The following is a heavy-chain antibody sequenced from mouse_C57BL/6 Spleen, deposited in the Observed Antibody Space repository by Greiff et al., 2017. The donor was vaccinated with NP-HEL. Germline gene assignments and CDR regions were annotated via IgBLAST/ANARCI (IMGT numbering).Heavy chain of an antibody. CDR2: IYPSDSET. CDR3: ARAAYDGYFPFAY. D-gene: IGHD2-3*01. V-gene: IGHV1-61*01. CDR1: GYTFTSYW. J-gene: IGHJ3*01. Sequence: QVQLQQPGAELVRPGSSVKLSCKASGYTFTSYWMDWVKQRPGQGLEWIGNIYPSDSETHYNQKFKDKATLTVDKSSSTAYMQLSSLTSEDSAVYYCARAAYDGYFPFAYWGQGTLVTVSA.